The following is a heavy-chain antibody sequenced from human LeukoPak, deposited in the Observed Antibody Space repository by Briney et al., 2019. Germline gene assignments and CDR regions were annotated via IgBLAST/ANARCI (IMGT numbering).Heavy chain of an antibody. CDR2: MNPNSGNT. D-gene: IGHD3-10*01. CDR3: ARGRSYSFDN. Sequence: ASVKVSCKASGYTFTSYDLNCVRQATGQGLEWMGCMNPNSGNTGYAQKFQGRVTMTRNTSISTAYMELSSLRSEDTAVYYCARGRSYSFDNWGQGTLVTVSS. J-gene: IGHJ4*02. CDR1: GYTFTSYD. V-gene: IGHV1-8*01.